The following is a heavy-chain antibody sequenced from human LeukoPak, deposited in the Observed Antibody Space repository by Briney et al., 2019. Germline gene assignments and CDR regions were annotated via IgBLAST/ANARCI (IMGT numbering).Heavy chain of an antibody. CDR2: ISGSGGST. V-gene: IGHV3-23*01. CDR1: GFTFISYA. CDR3: AKPYDSGFQH. D-gene: IGHD1-26*01. Sequence: PSGSLRLSCAASGFTFISYAMSWVRQAPGKEVEWVSAISGSGGSTYYADSVKGRFTISRDNPKTTLYLQMNSLRAQDTAVYSCAKPYDSGFQHWGQGTLVTVSS. J-gene: IGHJ1*01.